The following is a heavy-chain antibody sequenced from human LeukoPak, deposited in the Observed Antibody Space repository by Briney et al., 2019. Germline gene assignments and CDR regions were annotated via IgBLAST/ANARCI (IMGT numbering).Heavy chain of an antibody. CDR2: IYYSGST. V-gene: IGHV4-59*01. Sequence: RASETLSLTCTLSGGSISSYYWSWIRQPPGKGLEWIGYIYYSGSTNYNPSLKSRVTISVDTSKNQFSLNLSSVTAADTAVYYCAREWSYYMDVWGKGTTVTVSS. CDR1: GGSISSYY. J-gene: IGHJ6*03. CDR3: AREWSYYMDV. D-gene: IGHD2-15*01.